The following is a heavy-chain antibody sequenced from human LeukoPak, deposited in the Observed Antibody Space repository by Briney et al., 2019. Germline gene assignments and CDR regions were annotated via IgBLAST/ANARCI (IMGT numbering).Heavy chain of an antibody. D-gene: IGHD3-10*01. CDR2: ISSSSSYI. Sequence: GGSLRLSCTVSGVTVSSNSMSWVRQAPGKGLEWVSSISSSSSYIYYADSVKGRFTISRDNAKNSLYLQMNSLRAEDTAVYYCARVGYGSGSWGQGTLVTVSS. V-gene: IGHV3-21*01. J-gene: IGHJ4*02. CDR1: GVTVSSNS. CDR3: ARVGYGSGS.